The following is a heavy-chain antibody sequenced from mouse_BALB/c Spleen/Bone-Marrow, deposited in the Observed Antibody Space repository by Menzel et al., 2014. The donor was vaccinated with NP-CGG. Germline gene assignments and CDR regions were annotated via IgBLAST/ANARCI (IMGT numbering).Heavy chain of an antibody. CDR2: IDPRSGGT. CDR3: ARGGITTVVPYSMDY. J-gene: IGHJ4*01. D-gene: IGHD1-1*01. CDR1: GYAFTNYL. Sequence: VQLQQSGADLVRPGTSVKVSCKASGYAFTNYLIEWVKQRPGQGLEWIGVIDPRSGGTDYNEKFKGRAPLTADKSSSTAYMQLNSLTSGDSAVYFCARGGITTVVPYSMDYWGQGTSVTVSS. V-gene: IGHV1-54*03.